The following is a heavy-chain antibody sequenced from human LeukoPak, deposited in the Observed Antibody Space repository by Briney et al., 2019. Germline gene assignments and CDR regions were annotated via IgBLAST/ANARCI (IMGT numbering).Heavy chain of an antibody. D-gene: IGHD3-22*01. CDR1: GFTFSSYS. Sequence: GGSLSLSCAASGFTFSSYSMSWVRQAPGKGLEGVSAISGSGGSTYYADSVKGRFTISRDNSKNTLYLQMNSLRAEDTAVYYCAKDRRHYDSSGYHWFDPWGQGTLVTVSS. CDR3: AKDRRHYDSSGYHWFDP. CDR2: ISGSGGST. V-gene: IGHV3-23*01. J-gene: IGHJ5*02.